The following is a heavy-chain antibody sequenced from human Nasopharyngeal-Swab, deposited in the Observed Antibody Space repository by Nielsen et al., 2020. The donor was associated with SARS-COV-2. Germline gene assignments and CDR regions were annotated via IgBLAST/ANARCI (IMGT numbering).Heavy chain of an antibody. CDR3: TRYYYDSSGYYTKDY. V-gene: IGHV3-21*01. CDR2: ISSSSSYI. CDR1: GFRFSGYG. D-gene: IGHD3-22*01. J-gene: IGHJ4*02. Sequence: GESLKISCAASGFRFSGYGMHWVRQAPGKGLEWVSSISSSSSYIYYADSVKGRFTISRDNAKNSLYLQMNSLRAEDTAVYYCTRYYYDSSGYYTKDYWGQGTLVTVSS.